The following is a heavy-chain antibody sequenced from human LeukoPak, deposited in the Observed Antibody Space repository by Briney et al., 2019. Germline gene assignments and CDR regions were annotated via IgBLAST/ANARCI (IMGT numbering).Heavy chain of an antibody. Sequence: SETLSLTCTVSGGSISTYYWSWIRQPPGKGLEWIGYIYYSGSTNYNPSLKSRVIISVDTSKNQFSLKLSSVTAADTAVYSCAREHSYYDSSGYYYGSGYFDYWGQGTLVTVSS. CDR1: GGSISTYY. V-gene: IGHV4-59*01. D-gene: IGHD3-22*01. J-gene: IGHJ4*02. CDR3: AREHSYYDSSGYYYGSGYFDY. CDR2: IYYSGST.